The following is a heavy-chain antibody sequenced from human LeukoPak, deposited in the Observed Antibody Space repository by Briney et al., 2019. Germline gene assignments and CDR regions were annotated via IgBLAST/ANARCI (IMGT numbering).Heavy chain of an antibody. Sequence: SETLSPTCAVYGGSFSGYYWSWIRQPPGKGLEWIGEINHSGSTNYNPSLKSRVTISVDTSKNQFSLKLSSVTAADTAVYYCARGGGYSYGYDWFDPWGQGTLVTVSS. J-gene: IGHJ5*02. V-gene: IGHV4-34*01. D-gene: IGHD5-18*01. CDR1: GGSFSGYY. CDR2: INHSGST. CDR3: ARGGGYSYGYDWFDP.